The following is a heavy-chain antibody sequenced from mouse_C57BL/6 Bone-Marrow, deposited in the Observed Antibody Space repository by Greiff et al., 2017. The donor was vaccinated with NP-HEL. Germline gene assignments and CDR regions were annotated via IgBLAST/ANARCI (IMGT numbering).Heavy chain of an antibody. CDR2: IYPSDSET. D-gene: IGHD1-1*01. V-gene: IGHV1-61*01. CDR1: GYTFTSYW. CDR3: ARGYYYGRAWFAY. J-gene: IGHJ3*01. Sequence: QVQLKQPGAELVRPGSSVKLSCKASGYTFTSYWMDWVKQRPGQGLEWIGNIYPSDSETHYNQKFKDKATLTVDKSSSTAYIQLSSLTSEDSAVYYGARGYYYGRAWFAYWGQGTLVTVSA.